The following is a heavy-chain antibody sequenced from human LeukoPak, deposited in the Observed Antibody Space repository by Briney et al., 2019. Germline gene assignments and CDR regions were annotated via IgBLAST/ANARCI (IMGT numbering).Heavy chain of an antibody. CDR1: SGSISTYY. J-gene: IGHJ4*02. CDR3: AGLVGRYSSGLYYYYFDY. D-gene: IGHD3-22*01. CDR2: IYYSGST. Sequence: SETLSLTCTVSSGSISTYYGNWIRQAPGKGLEWIGYIYYSGSTNYNPSLKSRVTMSVDTSRNQFSLKLSSVTAADTAVYYCAGLVGRYSSGLYYYYFDYWGQGTLVTVSS. V-gene: IGHV4-59*12.